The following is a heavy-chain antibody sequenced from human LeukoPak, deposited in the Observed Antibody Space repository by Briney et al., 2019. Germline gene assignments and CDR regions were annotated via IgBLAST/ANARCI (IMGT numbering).Heavy chain of an antibody. D-gene: IGHD1-26*01. Sequence: GGSLRLSCAASGFTFSSYSMNWVRQAPGKGLEWVSSISSSSSYIYYAESVKRRFTISRDNAKNSLYLQMNSLRAEDTAVYYCARVAGDFIVGATTDYWGQGTLVTVSS. CDR3: ARVAGDFIVGATTDY. CDR1: GFTFSSYS. J-gene: IGHJ4*02. CDR2: ISSSSSYI. V-gene: IGHV3-21*01.